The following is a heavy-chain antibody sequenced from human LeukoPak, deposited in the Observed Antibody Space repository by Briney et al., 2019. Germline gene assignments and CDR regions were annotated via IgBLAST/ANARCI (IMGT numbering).Heavy chain of an antibody. Sequence: GGSLRLSCAASGFTFSSYGMHWVRQAPGKGLEWVAVIWYDGSNKYYADSVKGRFTISRDNSKNTLFLQMNSLRAEDTAVYYCVRVVPAAIFDPWGQGTLVTVSS. D-gene: IGHD2-2*01. J-gene: IGHJ5*02. V-gene: IGHV3-33*01. CDR3: VRVVPAAIFDP. CDR1: GFTFSSYG. CDR2: IWYDGSNK.